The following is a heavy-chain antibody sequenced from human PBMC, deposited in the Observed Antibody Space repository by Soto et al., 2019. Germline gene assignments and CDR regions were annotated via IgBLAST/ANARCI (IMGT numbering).Heavy chain of an antibody. CDR3: ANAPQSWGIAVALDAFDI. D-gene: IGHD6-19*01. J-gene: IGHJ3*02. Sequence: GGSLRLSCAASAVTFSSYAMSWVRRAPGKGLEWVSPISGSGGITYYEDSVKGRFTISRDNSKNTLYLQMNSLRAEGTAVYYRANAPQSWGIAVALDAFDIWGPGAMVTVSS. CDR2: ISGSGGIT. V-gene: IGHV3-23*01. CDR1: AVTFSSYA.